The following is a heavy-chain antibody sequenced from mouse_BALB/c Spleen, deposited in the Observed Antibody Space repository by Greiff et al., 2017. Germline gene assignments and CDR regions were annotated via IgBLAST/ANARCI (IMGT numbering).Heavy chain of an antibody. D-gene: IGHD2-4*01. CDR1: GFSLTSYG. V-gene: IGHV2-2*02. J-gene: IGHJ4*01. Sequence: VQLQQSGPGLVQPSQSLSITCTVSGFSLTSYGVHWVRQSPGKGLEWLGVIWSGGSTDYNAAFISRLSISKDNSKSQVFFKMNSLQANDTAIYYCARMRDYDGDYAMDYWGQGTSVTVSS. CDR2: IWSGGST. CDR3: ARMRDYDGDYAMDY.